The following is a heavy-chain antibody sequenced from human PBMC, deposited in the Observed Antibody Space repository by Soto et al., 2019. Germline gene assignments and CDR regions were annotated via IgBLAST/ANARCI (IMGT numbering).Heavy chain of an antibody. V-gene: IGHV3-30*02. CDR3: GTAQSSGNYYGEN. CDR2: IWYDGTNK. Sequence: GGSLRLSCAASGFTFSSYAMHWVRQAPDKGLEWVAVIWYDGTNKYYADSVKGRFTISRDNSKNTLYLQMNSLRAEDTAVYYCGTAQSSGNYYGENWGKETLVTTSS. CDR1: GFTFSSYA. D-gene: IGHD1-26*01. J-gene: IGHJ4*01.